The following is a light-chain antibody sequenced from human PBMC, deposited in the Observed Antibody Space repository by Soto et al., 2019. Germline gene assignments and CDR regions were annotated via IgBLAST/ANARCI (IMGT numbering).Light chain of an antibody. J-gene: IGLJ1*01. CDR1: SSNIGAGYD. V-gene: IGLV1-40*01. Sequence: QSVLTQPPSVSGAPGQRVTISCTGSSSNIGAGYDVHWYQQLPGTAPKLLIYGNSNRPSGVPDRFSGSKSGTSASLAITGLQAEDEAEDYCQSYDSSLSALFGTGTKVTVL. CDR2: GNS. CDR3: QSYDSSLSAL.